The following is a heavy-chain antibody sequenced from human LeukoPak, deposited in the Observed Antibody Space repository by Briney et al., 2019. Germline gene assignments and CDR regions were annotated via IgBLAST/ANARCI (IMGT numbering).Heavy chain of an antibody. CDR2: INHSGST. Sequence: PSETLSLTCAVYGGSFSGYYWSWIRQPPGKGLEWIGEINHSGSTNYNPSLKSRVTISVDTSKNQFSLKLSSVTAADTAAYYCASESNLDYWGQGTLVTVSS. J-gene: IGHJ4*02. V-gene: IGHV4-34*01. D-gene: IGHD1-14*01. CDR1: GGSFSGYY. CDR3: ASESNLDY.